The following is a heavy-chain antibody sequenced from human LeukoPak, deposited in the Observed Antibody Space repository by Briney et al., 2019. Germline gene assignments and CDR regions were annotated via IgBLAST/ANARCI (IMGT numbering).Heavy chain of an antibody. CDR3: VKDEVLLMGVWSYYFDY. J-gene: IGHJ4*02. V-gene: IGHV3-30*02. CDR2: IEHDGRSE. D-gene: IGHD1-26*01. Sequence: GGSLRLSCAASGFTFSNYGMHWVRQAPGKGLEWVTFIEHDGRSEFYADSVKGRFTISRDNSKNTLYLQMNSLRPEDTAVYYCVKDEVLLMGVWSYYFDYWGQGTLVTVSS. CDR1: GFTFSNYG.